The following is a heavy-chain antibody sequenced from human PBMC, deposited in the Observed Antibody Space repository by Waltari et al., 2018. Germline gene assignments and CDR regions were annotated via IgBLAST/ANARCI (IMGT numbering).Heavy chain of an antibody. J-gene: IGHJ5*02. Sequence: QVQLQESGPGLVKPSETLSPTCTVSGDSISSPSHYGSWIRQHPGKGLEWIGYTDYAGKTYYNPSRTSRVTLSIDTSKNQFSPQPSSVSAADTAIYYCAQRQSYSFDPWSQGTLVTVSS. CDR3: AQRQSYSFDP. CDR1: GDSISSPSHY. CDR2: TDYAGKT. V-gene: IGHV4-31*03.